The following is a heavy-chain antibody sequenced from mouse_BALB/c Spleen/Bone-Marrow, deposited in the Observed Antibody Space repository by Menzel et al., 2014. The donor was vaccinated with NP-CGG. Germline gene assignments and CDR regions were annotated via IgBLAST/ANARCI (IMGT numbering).Heavy chain of an antibody. CDR2: IWTGGNT. V-gene: IGHV2-2*02. J-gene: IGHJ4*01. Sequence: QVQLQQSGPGLVQPSQSLSITCTVSGFSLTNYAVHWVRQSPGKGLEWLGVIWTGGNTDYNAAFISRLSISKDNSKSQVFVKMNSLQPNDTAIYYCARNYDYGDYYAMDFWGQRASVTVSS. CDR3: ARNYDYGDYYAMDF. D-gene: IGHD2-4*01. CDR1: GFSLTNYA.